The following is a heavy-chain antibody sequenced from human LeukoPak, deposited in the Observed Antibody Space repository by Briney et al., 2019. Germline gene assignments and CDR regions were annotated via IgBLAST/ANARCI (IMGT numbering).Heavy chain of an antibody. CDR3: ARESEETDIDY. D-gene: IGHD2-21*02. CDR1: GGSFSGYY. Sequence: PSETLSLTCAVYGGSFSGYYWSWIRQPPGKGLEWIGEINHSGNTRYNPSLKSRVSMSADTSKNQFSLKVRSVTAADTAVYYCARESEETDIDYWGQGTLVTASS. V-gene: IGHV4-34*01. J-gene: IGHJ4*02. CDR2: INHSGNT.